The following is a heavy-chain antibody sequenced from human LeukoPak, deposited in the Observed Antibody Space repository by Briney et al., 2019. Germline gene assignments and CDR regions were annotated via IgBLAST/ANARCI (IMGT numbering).Heavy chain of an antibody. CDR1: GFSFSSYG. D-gene: IGHD1-1*01. J-gene: IGHJ6*02. CDR2: WYDGSKK. V-gene: IGHV3-33*01. CDR3: ARSGGWDGMDV. Sequence: GGSLRLSCAASGFSFSSYGMHWVRQAPGKGLEWVAVWYDGSKKYYADSVKGRFTISRDNSKNTLYLQMNSLRAEDTAVYYCARSGGWDGMDVWGQGTAVTVSS.